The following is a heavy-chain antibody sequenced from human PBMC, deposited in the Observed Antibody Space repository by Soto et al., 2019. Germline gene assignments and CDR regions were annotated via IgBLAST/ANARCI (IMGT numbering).Heavy chain of an antibody. V-gene: IGHV3-15*07. CDR1: GFSFTNAW. D-gene: IGHD6-19*01. CDR2: IKSQTGGATT. J-gene: IGHJ5*02. Sequence: EVQLVESGGGLVKPGGSLRLSCVASGFSFTNAWMNWARQAPGKGLEWVGRIKSQTGGATTEYAAPVKGRFTISRDDSRDTMYLQMNSLKTEDTAVYYCTTDPIVSSGLHPGRGWLDPWGQGTLVTVSS. CDR3: TTDPIVSSGLHPGRGWLDP.